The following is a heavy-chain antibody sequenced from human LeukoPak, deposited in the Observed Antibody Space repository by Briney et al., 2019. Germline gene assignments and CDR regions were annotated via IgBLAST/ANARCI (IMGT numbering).Heavy chain of an antibody. CDR1: GYTFTGYY. D-gene: IGHD3-10*01. J-gene: IGHJ4*02. CDR3: ARVGLRFGEWGDY. CDR2: INPNSGGT. V-gene: IGHV1-2*02. Sequence: ASVKVSCKASGYTFTGYYMHWVRQAPGQGLEWMGWINPNSGGTNYAQKFQGRVTMTRDTSISTAYMELSRLRSDDTAVYYCARVGLRFGEWGDYWGQGTLVTVSS.